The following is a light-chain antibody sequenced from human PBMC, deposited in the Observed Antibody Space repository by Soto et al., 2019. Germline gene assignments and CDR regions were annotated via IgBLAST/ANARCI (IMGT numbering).Light chain of an antibody. CDR2: AVS. CDR3: SSYTSSNTVI. V-gene: IGLV2-14*03. J-gene: IGLJ2*01. Sequence: QSVLTQPASVSGSPGQSITISCTGTSSDVGAYNYVSWYQHHPGKAPKLMIYAVSNRPSGVSNRFSGSKSGNTASLTISGLQAEDEADYYCSSYTSSNTVIFGGGTKLTVL. CDR1: SSDVGAYNY.